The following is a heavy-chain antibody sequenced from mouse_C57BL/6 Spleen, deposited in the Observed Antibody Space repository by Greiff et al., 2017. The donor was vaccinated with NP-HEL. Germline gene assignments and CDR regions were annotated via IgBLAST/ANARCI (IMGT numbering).Heavy chain of an antibody. CDR2: ISDGGSYT. CDR3: ARERGLRGFDY. Sequence: EVKLVDSGGGLVKPGGSLKLSCAASGFTFSSYAMSWVRQTPEKRLEWVATISDGGSYTYYPDNVKGRFTISRDNSKNNLYLQMSHLKSEDTAMYYCARERGLRGFDYWGQGTTLTVSS. CDR1: GFTFSSYA. D-gene: IGHD1-1*01. J-gene: IGHJ2*01. V-gene: IGHV5-4*01.